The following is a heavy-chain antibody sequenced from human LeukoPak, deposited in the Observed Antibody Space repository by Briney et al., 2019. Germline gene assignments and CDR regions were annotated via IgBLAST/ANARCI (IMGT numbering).Heavy chain of an antibody. CDR2: INAGNGNT. CDR1: GYTFTSYA. J-gene: IGHJ6*02. CDR3: ARDPHSYYYYYGMDV. Sequence: GASVKVSCKASGYTFTSYAMHWVRQAPGQRLEWMGWINAGNGNTKYSQKFQGRVTITRDTSASTAYMELSSLRAEDTAVYYCARDPHSYYYYYGMDVWGQGTTVTVSS. V-gene: IGHV1-3*01.